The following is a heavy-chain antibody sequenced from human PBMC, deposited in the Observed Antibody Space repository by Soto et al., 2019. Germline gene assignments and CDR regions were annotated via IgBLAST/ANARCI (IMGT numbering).Heavy chain of an antibody. CDR2: INAGNGNT. J-gene: IGHJ4*02. CDR3: ARSLVVVTSFDY. CDR1: GYTFTSYA. V-gene: IGHV1-3*01. D-gene: IGHD3-22*01. Sequence: ASVKVSCKASGYTFTSYAMHWVRQAPGQRLEWMGWINAGNGNTKYSQKFQGRVTITRDTSASTAYMELSSLRSEDTALYYCARSLVVVTSFDYRGQRTPVTVSS.